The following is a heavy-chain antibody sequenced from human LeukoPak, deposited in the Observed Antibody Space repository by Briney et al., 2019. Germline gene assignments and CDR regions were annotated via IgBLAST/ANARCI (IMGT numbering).Heavy chain of an antibody. CDR1: GFTFNSYP. CDR3: VKESGFMVAPNSAFDI. Sequence: GGSLRLSCSASGFTFNSYPVHWVRQAPGKGLEYVSGISRNGGSTYYADSVKGRFTISRDNSKNTLYLQMSSLRAEDTAVYYCVKESGFMVAPNSAFDIWGQPTMVTDSS. V-gene: IGHV3-64D*06. J-gene: IGHJ3*02. CDR2: ISRNGGST. D-gene: IGHD4/OR15-4a*01.